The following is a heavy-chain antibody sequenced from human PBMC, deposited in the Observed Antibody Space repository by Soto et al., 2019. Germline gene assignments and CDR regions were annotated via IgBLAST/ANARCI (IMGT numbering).Heavy chain of an antibody. CDR3: ARQSTGYCSSTRCPFAY. CDR2: IYYSGST. Sequence: PSETLSLTCTLSGGSISSYSWNWIRQPPGKGLEWIGYIYYSGSTNYNPSLKSRVTISVDTSKNQFSLKLTSVTAADTAVYYCARQSTGYCSSTRCPFAYWGLGTVVTVSS. V-gene: IGHV4-59*08. CDR1: GGSISSYS. J-gene: IGHJ4*02. D-gene: IGHD2-2*01.